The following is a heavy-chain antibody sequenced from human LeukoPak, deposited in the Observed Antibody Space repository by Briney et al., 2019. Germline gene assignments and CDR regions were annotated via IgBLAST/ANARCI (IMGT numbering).Heavy chain of an antibody. CDR1: GFTFSSYA. D-gene: IGHD3-10*01. J-gene: IGHJ4*02. Sequence: PGGSLRLSCAASGFTFSSYAMSWVRRAPGQGLEWVSAITGSGDSTYYADSVKGWFTISRDNSKNTLYLQVNSLRGEDTAVYYCAKEVHYYGSGSPFDYWGQGTLVTVSS. V-gene: IGHV3-23*01. CDR2: ITGSGDST. CDR3: AKEVHYYGSGSPFDY.